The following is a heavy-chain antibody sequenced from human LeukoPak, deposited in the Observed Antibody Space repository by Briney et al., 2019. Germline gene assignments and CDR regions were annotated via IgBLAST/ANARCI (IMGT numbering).Heavy chain of an antibody. V-gene: IGHV3-21*01. CDR3: ARAWLTGGSYHAMDV. CDR2: IYSNGPDI. J-gene: IGHJ6*02. D-gene: IGHD3-16*02. CDR1: EFTFNHYC. Sequence: GGSLRPSCAASEFTFNHYCMNWVRQAPGKGLEWVSSIYSNGPDIYYADSVKGRFTISRDNAKSSLYLQMNSLRAEDTAVYYCARAWLTGGSYHAMDVWGQGTTVTVSS.